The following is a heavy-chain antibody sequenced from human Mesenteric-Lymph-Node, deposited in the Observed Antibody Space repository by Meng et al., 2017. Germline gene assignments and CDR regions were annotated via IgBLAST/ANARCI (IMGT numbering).Heavy chain of an antibody. V-gene: IGHV3-11*04. D-gene: IGHD5-18*01. CDR2: ITTSGATI. J-gene: IGHJ4*02. Sequence: GGSLRLSCAASGFIFSDYYMGWIRQAPEKGLEWVSYITTSGATIYYADSVKGRFTISRDNAKNSLYLQMNSLRAEDTAVYYCARGRSYGHGSFDSWGQGTLVTVSS. CDR1: GFIFSDYY. CDR3: ARGRSYGHGSFDS.